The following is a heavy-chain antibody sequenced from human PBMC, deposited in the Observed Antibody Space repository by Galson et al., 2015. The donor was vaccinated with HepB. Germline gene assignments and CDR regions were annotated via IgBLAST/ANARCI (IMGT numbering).Heavy chain of an antibody. J-gene: IGHJ4*02. V-gene: IGHV3-21*01. CDR3: AKVGSSSTTIALAGPFDI. CDR1: GFTFSSFT. Sequence: SLRLSCAASGFTFSSFTMNWVRQAPGKQLEWVASISMSSSFIYYLDSVKGRFTISRDNAKKSLYLQMNSLRVEDTAMYYCAKVGSSSTTIALAGPFDIWGRGTLVTVSS. D-gene: IGHD6-19*01. CDR2: ISMSSSFI.